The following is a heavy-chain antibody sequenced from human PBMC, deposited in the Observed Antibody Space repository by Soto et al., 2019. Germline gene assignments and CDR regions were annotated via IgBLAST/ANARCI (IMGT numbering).Heavy chain of an antibody. CDR3: ARRAASGRHFDH. V-gene: IGHV3-11*01. J-gene: IGHJ4*02. CDR1: GFTFSDHY. Sequence: QVQLVESGGGLVMPGESLRLSCAASGFTFSDHYMSWIRQAPGKGLEWVSYISSSGNSMYYADSVKGRFTGSRDNAENLPVLAKNQLRAEDTAVYYCARRAASGRHFDHWGQGTLVSVSS. D-gene: IGHD6-13*01. CDR2: ISSSGNSM.